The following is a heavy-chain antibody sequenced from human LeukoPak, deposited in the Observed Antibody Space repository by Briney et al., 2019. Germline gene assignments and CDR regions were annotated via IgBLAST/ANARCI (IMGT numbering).Heavy chain of an antibody. CDR2: MNPNSGNT. CDR1: GYTFTSYD. D-gene: IGHD5-24*01. J-gene: IGHJ4*02. CDR3: ARVEMATIRSEFDY. Sequence: ASVKVSCKASGYTFTSYDINWVRQATGQGLEWMGWMNPNSGNTGYAQKFQGRVTMTRNTSISTAYMELSSLRSEDTAVYYCARVEMATIRSEFDYWGQGTLVTVSS. V-gene: IGHV1-8*01.